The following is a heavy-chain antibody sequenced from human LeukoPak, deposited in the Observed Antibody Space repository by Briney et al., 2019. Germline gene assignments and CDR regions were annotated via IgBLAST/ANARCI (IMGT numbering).Heavy chain of an antibody. CDR3: AKCNVVVVAATLFN. V-gene: IGHV3-23*01. Sequence: GGSLRLSCAASGFTFSSYAMSWVRQAPGKGLEWVSAISGSGGNTYYADSVKGRFTISRDNSKNTLYLQMNSLRAEDTAVYYCAKCNVVVVAATLFNWGQGTLVTVSS. D-gene: IGHD2-15*01. CDR2: ISGSGGNT. CDR1: GFTFSSYA. J-gene: IGHJ4*02.